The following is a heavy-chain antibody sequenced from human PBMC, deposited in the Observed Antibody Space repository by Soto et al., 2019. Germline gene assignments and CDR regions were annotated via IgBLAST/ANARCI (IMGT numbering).Heavy chain of an antibody. J-gene: IGHJ4*02. CDR1: GGSISSSSYY. D-gene: IGHD2-2*01. CDR2: IYYSGST. V-gene: IGHV4-39*01. Sequence: QLQLQESGPGLVKPSETLSLTCTVSGGSISSSSYYWGWIRQPPGKGLEWIGSIYYSGSTYYNPSLKSRVTISVDTSKNQFSLKLSSVTAADTAVYYCARLQYCSSTSCYGGWQLVDYWGQGTLVTVSS. CDR3: ARLQYCSSTSCYGGWQLVDY.